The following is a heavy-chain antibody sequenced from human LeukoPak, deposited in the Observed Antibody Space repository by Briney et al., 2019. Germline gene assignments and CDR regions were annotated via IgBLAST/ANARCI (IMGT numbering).Heavy chain of an antibody. CDR1: GFTFSSYS. D-gene: IGHD6-13*01. CDR2: ISSSSSYI. Sequence: GGSLRLPCAASGFTFSSYSMNWVRPARGKGLAGVASISSSSSYIYYADSVKGRFTISRDDAMNSLYLQMNSLIAEDTAVYYCARERASSSWTLFGYWGQGTLVTVSS. CDR3: ARERASSSWTLFGY. V-gene: IGHV3-21*01. J-gene: IGHJ4*02.